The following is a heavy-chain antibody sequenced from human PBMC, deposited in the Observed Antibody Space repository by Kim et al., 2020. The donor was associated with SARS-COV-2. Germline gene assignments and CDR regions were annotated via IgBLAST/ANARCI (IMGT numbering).Heavy chain of an antibody. Sequence: GKGRFTLSRDNPKNSLYLQRNSLRAEDTALYYCAKAYPYYDILTGYYDYWGQGTLVTVSS. V-gene: IGHV3-9*01. CDR3: AKAYPYYDILTGYYDY. J-gene: IGHJ4*02. D-gene: IGHD3-9*01.